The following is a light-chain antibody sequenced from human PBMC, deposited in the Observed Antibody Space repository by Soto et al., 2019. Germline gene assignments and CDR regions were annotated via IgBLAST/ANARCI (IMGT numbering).Light chain of an antibody. J-gene: IGKJ3*01. CDR2: DVS. CDR3: QQYNVSPFP. V-gene: IGKV1-5*01. Sequence: DIQMTQSPSTLSASVGDRVTITCRASQSIGSWLAWYLQKPGKAPKLLIYDVSGLQSGVPSRFSGSGSGTEFPLPISSLQPDDFATYSCQQYNVSPFPFGPGTKVDI. CDR1: QSIGSW.